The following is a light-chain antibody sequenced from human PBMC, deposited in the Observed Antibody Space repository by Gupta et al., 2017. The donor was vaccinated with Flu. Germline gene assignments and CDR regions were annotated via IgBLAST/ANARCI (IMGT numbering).Light chain of an antibody. V-gene: IGKV1-5*03. CDR2: KAS. J-gene: IGKJ4*01. CDR1: QSISSW. CDR3: QHYISYPSN. Sequence: PSALSASVGDRVISTYRASQSISSWFAWYLQKPGKAPKFLFYKASSLESGVPSRFSGSGSGAEFTLTISSLQPVEFATYYCQHYISYPSNFGGGTKVEIK.